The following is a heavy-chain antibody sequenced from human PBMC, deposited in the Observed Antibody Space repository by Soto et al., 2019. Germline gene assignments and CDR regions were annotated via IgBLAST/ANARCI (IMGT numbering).Heavy chain of an antibody. CDR2: INTDGLS. J-gene: IGHJ6*02. CDR3: ARVPVAVAATEDYYGLDF. V-gene: IGHV4-4*07. D-gene: IGHD2-15*01. CDR1: GVSITSSY. Sequence: DSLSLTWTDAGVSITSSYCSMIRQFAGVGLEWMGRINTDGLSTYSTSFKSRLTMSRDTSKNQVSLRLISVTAADTAVYFCARVPVAVAATEDYYGLDFWGQGSTVT.